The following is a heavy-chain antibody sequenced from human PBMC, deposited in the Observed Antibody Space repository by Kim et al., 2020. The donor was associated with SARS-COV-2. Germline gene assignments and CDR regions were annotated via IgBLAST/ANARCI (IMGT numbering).Heavy chain of an antibody. CDR1: GYTFTSYY. CDR3: ARDQGVVGATWWDRPWWY. Sequence: ASVKVSCKASGYTFTSYYMHWVRQAPGQGLEWMGIINPSGGSTSYAQKFQGRVTMTRDTSTSTVYMELSSLRSEDTAVYYCARDQGVVGATWWDRPWWYWGQGTLVTVSS. J-gene: IGHJ4*02. D-gene: IGHD1-26*01. CDR2: INPSGGST. V-gene: IGHV1-46*01.